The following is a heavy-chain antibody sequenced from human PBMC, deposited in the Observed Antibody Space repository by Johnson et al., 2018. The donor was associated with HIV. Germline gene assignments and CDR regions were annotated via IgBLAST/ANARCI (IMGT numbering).Heavy chain of an antibody. Sequence: VQLVESGGGVVQPGGSLRLSCAASGISFSSYAMNWVRQAPGKGLQWVSGVSGSGHSTYYRDSVEGRFTISRDNSNNTLYLHMSSLRAEDTAVYYCAKVRRRGDVEMATIVDAFDAWGQGTMVTVSS. CDR3: AKVRRRGDVEMATIVDAFDA. D-gene: IGHD5-24*01. CDR1: GISFSSYA. J-gene: IGHJ3*01. CDR2: VSGSGHST. V-gene: IGHV3-23*04.